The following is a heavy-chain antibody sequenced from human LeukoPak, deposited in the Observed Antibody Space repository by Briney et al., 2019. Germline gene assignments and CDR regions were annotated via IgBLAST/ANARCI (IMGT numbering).Heavy chain of an antibody. J-gene: IGHJ4*02. CDR1: GYTFTGYY. CDR2: INPNSGGT. CDR3: AREYAYYYDSSGYYYVDYFDY. V-gene: IGHV1-2*02. Sequence: ASVKVSCKASGYTFTGYYMHWVRQAPGQGVEWMGWINPNSGGTNYAQKFQGRVTMTRDTSISTAYMELSRLRSDDTAVYYCAREYAYYYDSSGYYYVDYFDYWGQGTLVTVSS. D-gene: IGHD3-22*01.